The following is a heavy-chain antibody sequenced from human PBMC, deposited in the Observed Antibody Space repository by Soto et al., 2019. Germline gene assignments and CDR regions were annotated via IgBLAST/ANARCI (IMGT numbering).Heavy chain of an antibody. D-gene: IGHD3-22*01. V-gene: IGHV3-33*01. CDR1: GFTFSSYG. J-gene: IGHJ6*03. CDR3: ARGEEDSTRDRGYYYYYYMDV. Sequence: QVQLVESGGGVVQPGRSLRLSCAASGFTFSSYGMHWVRQAPGKGLEWVAVIWYDGSNKYYADSVKGRFTISRDNSKNTLYLQMNSLRAEDTAVYYCARGEEDSTRDRGYYYYYYMDVWGKGTTVTVSS. CDR2: IWYDGSNK.